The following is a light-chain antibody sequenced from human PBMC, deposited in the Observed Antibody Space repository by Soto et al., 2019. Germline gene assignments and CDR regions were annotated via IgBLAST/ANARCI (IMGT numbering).Light chain of an antibody. V-gene: IGKV1-5*03. CDR1: QSISTW. Sequence: DIQMTQSPSTLSASAGDRVTITCRASQSISTWLAWYQQKPGRPPKLLIYKASTLQSGVPSRFSGSGSGTEFTLTISSLQPDDFATYYCHSTWAFGQGTKVDIK. CDR2: KAS. J-gene: IGKJ1*01. CDR3: HSTWA.